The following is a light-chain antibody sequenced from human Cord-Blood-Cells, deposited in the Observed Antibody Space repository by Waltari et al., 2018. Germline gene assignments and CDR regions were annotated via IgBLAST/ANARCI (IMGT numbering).Light chain of an antibody. Sequence: EIVLTQSPATLSLSPGERATLSCRASQSVSSYLAWYQQKPGQAHRILIYDASNRATGVPARFRGSGSGTDFTRTISSLEPEDFAVYYGQQRSNWPPITFGQGTRLEIK. J-gene: IGKJ5*01. CDR3: QQRSNWPPIT. CDR2: DAS. V-gene: IGKV3-11*01. CDR1: QSVSSY.